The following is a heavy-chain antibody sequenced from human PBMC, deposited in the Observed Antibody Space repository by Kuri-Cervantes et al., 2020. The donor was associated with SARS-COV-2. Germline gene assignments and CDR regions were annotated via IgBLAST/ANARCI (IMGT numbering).Heavy chain of an antibody. Sequence: GGSLRLSCAASGFTFSSYAMNWVRQAPGKGLEWVSVIGGSGVRTNYADSVKGRFTISRDNSKNTLYLQMNSLRAEDAAVYYCARASLQEYSGSYFHYFDYWGQGTLVTVSS. CDR3: ARASLQEYSGSYFHYFDY. V-gene: IGHV3-23*01. D-gene: IGHD1-26*01. CDR2: IGGSGVRT. J-gene: IGHJ4*02. CDR1: GFTFSSYA.